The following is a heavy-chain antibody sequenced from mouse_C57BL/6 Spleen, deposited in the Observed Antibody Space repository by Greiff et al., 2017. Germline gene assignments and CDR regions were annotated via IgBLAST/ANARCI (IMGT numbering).Heavy chain of an antibody. CDR3: ARITTVVSDY. CDR2: IHPNSGST. D-gene: IGHD1-1*01. V-gene: IGHV1-64*01. CDR1: GYTFTSYW. Sequence: VQLKQPGAELVKPGASVKLSCKASGYTFTSYWMHWVKQRPGQGLEWIGMIHPNSGSTYYHEKFKGKATLTVDKSSSAAYMQLSSLSSEDSAVYYCARITTVVSDYWGQGTTLTVSS. J-gene: IGHJ2*01.